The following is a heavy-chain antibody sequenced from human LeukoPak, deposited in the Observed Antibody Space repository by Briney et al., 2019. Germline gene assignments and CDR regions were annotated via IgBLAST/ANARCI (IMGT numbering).Heavy chain of an antibody. D-gene: IGHD3-10*01. V-gene: IGHV3-23*01. CDR1: GFTFISYA. J-gene: IGHJ4*02. CDR2: ISGSGGST. CDR3: AVQSPWFGESF. Sequence: GGSLRLSCAASGFTFISYAMSWVRQAPVKGLEWVSIISGSGGSTYYADSVKGRFTISRDNSKNTLYLQMNSLRAEDTAVYYCAVQSPWFGESFWGQGTLVTVSS.